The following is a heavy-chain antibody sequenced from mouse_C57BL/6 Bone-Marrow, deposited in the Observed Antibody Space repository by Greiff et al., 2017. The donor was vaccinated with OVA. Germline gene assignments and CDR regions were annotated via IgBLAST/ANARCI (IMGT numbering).Heavy chain of an antibody. CDR3: AREGLGQGMDY. J-gene: IGHJ4*01. CDR2: ISDGGSYN. Sequence: EVKLVESGGGLVKPGGSLKLSCAASGFTFSSYALSWVRQTPPKRLAWVATISDGGSYNYYPATVKGRFTISRDNAKNHLYLQMSHLKSEDTAMYYCAREGLGQGMDYWGQGTSVTVSS. CDR1: GFTFSSYA. V-gene: IGHV5-4*01. D-gene: IGHD3-3*01.